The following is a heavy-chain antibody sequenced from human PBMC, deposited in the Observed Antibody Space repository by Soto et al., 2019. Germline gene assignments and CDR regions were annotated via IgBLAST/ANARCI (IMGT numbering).Heavy chain of an antibody. CDR3: ATYLTGYYRTYYYYGMDV. CDR2: ISGSGGST. CDR1: GFTFSSYA. D-gene: IGHD3-9*01. V-gene: IGHV3-23*01. Sequence: RRLSCAASGFTFSSYAMSWVRQAPGKGLEWVSAISGSGGSTYYADSVKGRFTISRDNPKNTLYLQMNSLRAEDTAVYYCATYLTGYYRTYYYYGMDVWGQGTTVTVSS. J-gene: IGHJ6*02.